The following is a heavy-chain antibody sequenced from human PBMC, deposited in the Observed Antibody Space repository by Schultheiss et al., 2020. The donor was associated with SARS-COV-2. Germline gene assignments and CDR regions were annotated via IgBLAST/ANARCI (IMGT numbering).Heavy chain of an antibody. Sequence: GGSLRLSCAASGFTFSSYSMNWVRQAPGKGLEWVAVISYDGSNKYYADSVKGRFTISRDNSKNTLYLQMNSLRAEDTAVYYCARDLMSSSWYETYYGMDVWGQGTTVTVSS. D-gene: IGHD6-13*01. CDR3: ARDLMSSSWYETYYGMDV. CDR2: ISYDGSNK. CDR1: GFTFSSYS. J-gene: IGHJ6*02. V-gene: IGHV3-30*05.